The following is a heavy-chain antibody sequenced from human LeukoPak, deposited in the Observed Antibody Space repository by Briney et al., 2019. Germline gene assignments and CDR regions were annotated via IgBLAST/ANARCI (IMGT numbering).Heavy chain of an antibody. CDR3: ARDVQRRFDP. D-gene: IGHD6-25*01. Sequence: GGSLRLSCAASGFTFSSYSMNWVRQAPGKGLEWVSYISSSSSTIYYADSVKGRLTISRDNAKTSLYLQMNSLRDEDTAMYYCARDVQRRFDPWGQGTLVTVSS. V-gene: IGHV3-48*02. CDR1: GFTFSSYS. J-gene: IGHJ5*02. CDR2: ISSSSSTI.